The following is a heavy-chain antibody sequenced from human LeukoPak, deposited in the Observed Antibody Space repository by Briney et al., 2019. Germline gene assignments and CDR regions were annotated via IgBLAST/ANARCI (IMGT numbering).Heavy chain of an antibody. Sequence: SETLSLTCAVYGGSFSGYYWSWIRQPPGKGLEWIGELNHSGSTNYNPSLKSRVAISVDTSKNQFSLKLSSVTAADTAVYYCARVKQGTHYDFWSGYYYYFDYWGQGTLVTVSS. CDR2: LNHSGST. J-gene: IGHJ4*02. CDR1: GGSFSGYY. CDR3: ARVKQGTHYDFWSGYYYYFDY. V-gene: IGHV4-34*01. D-gene: IGHD3-3*01.